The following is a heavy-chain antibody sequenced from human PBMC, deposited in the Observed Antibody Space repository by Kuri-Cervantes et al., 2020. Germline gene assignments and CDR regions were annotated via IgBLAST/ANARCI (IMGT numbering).Heavy chain of an antibody. CDR2: ITGSSSTI. Sequence: GGSLRLSCAASGFIFSSYSMNWVRQAPGRGLEWVSYITGSSSTIYYADSVKGRFTISRDNAKNSLYLHMNSLRAEDTAEYYCARGGVFHGFDIWGQGTVVTVSS. CDR3: ARGGVFHGFDI. J-gene: IGHJ3*02. V-gene: IGHV3-48*01. D-gene: IGHD2/OR15-2a*01. CDR1: GFIFSSYS.